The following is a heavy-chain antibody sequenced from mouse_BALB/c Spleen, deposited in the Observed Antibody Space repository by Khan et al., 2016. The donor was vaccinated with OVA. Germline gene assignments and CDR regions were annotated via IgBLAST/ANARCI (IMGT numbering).Heavy chain of an antibody. Sequence: QVLRQQSGAELVRPGTSVKMSCKAAGYTFINYWIGWIKQRPGHGLEWIGDIYPGGGYTKYNEKFKDKATLTADTSSSTAYMQLSSLTSEASAIYYCAKGGDDGSDVWGAGTTVTVSS. J-gene: IGHJ1*01. V-gene: IGHV1-63*02. D-gene: IGHD2-2*01. CDR1: GYTFINYW. CDR2: IYPGGGYT. CDR3: AKGGDDGSDV.